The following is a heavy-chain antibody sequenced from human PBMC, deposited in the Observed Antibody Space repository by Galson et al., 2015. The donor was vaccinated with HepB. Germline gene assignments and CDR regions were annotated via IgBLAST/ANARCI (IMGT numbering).Heavy chain of an antibody. Sequence: SLRLSCAGSGFIFRTYWMHWVRQVPGKGLVWVSRIDNDGGITNYADAWKGRFTISRENAKNKLYLQMNSLRVEDTAVYYGARDVGGRYSSWGQGTLVTVAS. CDR3: ARDVGGRYSS. V-gene: IGHV3-74*01. J-gene: IGHJ4*02. D-gene: IGHD1-26*01. CDR2: IDNDGGIT. CDR1: GFIFRTYW.